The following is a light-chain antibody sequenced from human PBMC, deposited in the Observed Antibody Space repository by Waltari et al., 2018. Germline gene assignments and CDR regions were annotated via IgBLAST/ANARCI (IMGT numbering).Light chain of an antibody. CDR3: QQSHSLPDT. Sequence: DILLTQSPAFPSVPPKHTVTITCRASQYIHYSLHWYKQKPDQSPKLLLKYTSQSFSRVPSRFSGSGFGTEFTLTINSLEPEDAAMYYCQQSHSLPDTFGQGTKLEIK. CDR2: YTS. J-gene: IGKJ2*01. CDR1: QYIHYS. V-gene: IGKV6-21*01.